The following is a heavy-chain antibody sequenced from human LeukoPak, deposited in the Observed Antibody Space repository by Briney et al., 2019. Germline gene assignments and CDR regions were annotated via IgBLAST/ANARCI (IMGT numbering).Heavy chain of an antibody. Sequence: XSGDSVSSXXXXXNWIXQSPXXXLEWLGRTYYRSKWYNDYAVSVKSRITINPDTSKNQFSLQLNSVTPEDTAVYYCARGPYFDYWGQGTLVTVSS. V-gene: IGHV6-1*01. CDR1: GDSVSSXXXX. CDR3: ARGPYFDY. CDR2: TYYRSKWYN. J-gene: IGHJ4*02.